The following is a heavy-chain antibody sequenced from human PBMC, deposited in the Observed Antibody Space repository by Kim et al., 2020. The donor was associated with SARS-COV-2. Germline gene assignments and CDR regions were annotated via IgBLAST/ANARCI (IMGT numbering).Heavy chain of an antibody. D-gene: IGHD1-26*01. Sequence: GGSLRLSCAASGFTFSSYGMHWVRQAPGKGLEWVAVIWYDGSNKYYADSVKGRFTISRDNSKNTLYLQMNSLRAEDTAVYYCAKASSRIVGAMDAFDSWGEGRMVTVSS. CDR2: IWYDGSNK. CDR3: AKASSRIVGAMDAFDS. V-gene: IGHV3-33*06. J-gene: IGHJ3*02. CDR1: GFTFSSYG.